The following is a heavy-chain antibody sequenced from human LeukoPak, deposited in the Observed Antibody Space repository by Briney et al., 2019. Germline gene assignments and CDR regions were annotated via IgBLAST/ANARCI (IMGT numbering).Heavy chain of an antibody. CDR3: ARASGWLNLDY. CDR2: INHSGST. J-gene: IGHJ4*02. Sequence: SETLSLTCAVYGGSFSGYYWSWIRQPPGKGLEWIGEINHSGSTNYNPSLKSRVTISVDTSKNQFSLKLSSVTAADTAVYYCARASGWLNLDYWGQGTLVTVSS. D-gene: IGHD6-19*01. V-gene: IGHV4-34*01. CDR1: GGSFSGYY.